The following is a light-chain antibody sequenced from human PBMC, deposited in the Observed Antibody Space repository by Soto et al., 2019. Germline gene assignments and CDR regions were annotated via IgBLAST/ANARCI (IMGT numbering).Light chain of an antibody. CDR3: MSYTTTSSVV. CDR2: DVS. V-gene: IGLV2-14*03. J-gene: IGLJ1*01. Sequence: QSALTQPASMSGSPGQSITISCTGTRSDIGTYNYLSWYQQHPGKAPRLVISDVSNRPSGVSNRFSGSKSGNTASLTITGLPSEDEADYYCMSYTTTSSVVFGSGTKLTVL. CDR1: RSDIGTYNY.